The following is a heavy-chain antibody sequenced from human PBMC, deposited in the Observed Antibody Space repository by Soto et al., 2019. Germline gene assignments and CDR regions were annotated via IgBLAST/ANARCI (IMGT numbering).Heavy chain of an antibody. D-gene: IGHD5-18*01. CDR2: ITGSGDGT. CDR1: GVTFSNYA. CDR3: GIGKRGYNYGYFGC. Sequence: EVQLLESGGGLVQPGGSLRLSCAASGVTFSNYAMSWVRQAPGRRLEWVSAITGSGDGTYYADSVKGRFTISRDNCKSTLYLNMPSLRVEDTAEYYCGIGKRGYNYGYFGCWGQGTLVSVSS. J-gene: IGHJ4*02. V-gene: IGHV3-23*01.